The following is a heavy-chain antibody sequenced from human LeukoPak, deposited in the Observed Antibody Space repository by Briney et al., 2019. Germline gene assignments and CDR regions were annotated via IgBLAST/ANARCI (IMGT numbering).Heavy chain of an antibody. Sequence: PSETLSLTCTVSRHPLYTYYGSWIRRPPARGVEYIGYIYHTEDTNYNPSLQGRLNQSVDPSHNQFSLRLSSVTAADTAVYYGAITARQCDYWGQGILVSVSS. D-gene: IGHD1-14*01. CDR2: IYHTEDT. V-gene: IGHV4-59*13. J-gene: IGHJ4*02. CDR1: RHPLYTYY. CDR3: AITARQCDY.